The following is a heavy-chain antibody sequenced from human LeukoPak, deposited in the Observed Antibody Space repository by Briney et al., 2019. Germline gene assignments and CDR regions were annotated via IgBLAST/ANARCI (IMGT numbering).Heavy chain of an antibody. Sequence: ASVKVSCKASGYTFTNYAVNWLRQAPGQRLEWMGWINAGNGDAKFSQNYQARVTITRDASASTAYMELSSLTSEDTAVYFCARGLWSAHRREYYFDSWGQGTLVTVSS. CDR1: GYTFTNYA. J-gene: IGHJ4*02. D-gene: IGHD3-3*01. CDR2: INAGNGDA. CDR3: ARGLWSAHRREYYFDS. V-gene: IGHV1-3*01.